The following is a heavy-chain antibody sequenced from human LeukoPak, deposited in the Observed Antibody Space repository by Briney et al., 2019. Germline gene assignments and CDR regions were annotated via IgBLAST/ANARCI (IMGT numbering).Heavy chain of an antibody. D-gene: IGHD1-26*01. CDR2: IYYSGST. Sequence: SETLSLTCTGSGGYISSHYWSWIRQPPGKGLEWIGYIYYSGSTNYNPSLKSRVTISVDTSKNQFSLKLSSVTAADTAVYYCARDVRIVGALCFFDYWGQGTLVTVSS. CDR3: ARDVRIVGALCFFDY. J-gene: IGHJ4*02. V-gene: IGHV4-59*11. CDR1: GGYISSHY.